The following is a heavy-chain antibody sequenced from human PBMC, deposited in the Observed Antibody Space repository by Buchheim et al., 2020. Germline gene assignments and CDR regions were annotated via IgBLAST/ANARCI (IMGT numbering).Heavy chain of an antibody. J-gene: IGHJ6*03. CDR2: ISSSGSTI. CDR1: GFTFSDYY. D-gene: IGHD5-18*01. V-gene: IGHV3-11*01. Sequence: QVQLVESGGGLVKPGGSLRLSCAASGFTFSDYYMSWIRQAPGKGLEWVSYISSSGSTIYYADSVKGRFNISRDNAKNSLYLKMNSLRAEDTAVYYCARVHTAMVKRMSYYYYYMDVWGKGTT. CDR3: ARVHTAMVKRMSYYYYYMDV.